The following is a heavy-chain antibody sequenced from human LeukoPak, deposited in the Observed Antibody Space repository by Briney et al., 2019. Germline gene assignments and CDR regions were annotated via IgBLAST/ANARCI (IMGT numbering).Heavy chain of an antibody. V-gene: IGHV4-34*01. CDR1: GGSFSGYC. D-gene: IGHD4-17*01. CDR3: ARHPLRRPTDY. J-gene: IGHJ4*02. CDR2: INHSGST. Sequence: SETLSLTCAVYGGSFSGYCWSWIRQPPGKGLEWIGEINHSGSTNYNPSLKSRVTISVDTSKNQFSLKLSSVTAADTAVYYCARHPLRRPTDYWGQGTLVTVSS.